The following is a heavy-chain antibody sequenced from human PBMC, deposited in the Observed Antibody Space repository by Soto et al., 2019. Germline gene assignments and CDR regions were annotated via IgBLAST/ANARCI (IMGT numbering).Heavy chain of an antibody. CDR2: IDNSGNT. CDR1: DGSISTYF. Sequence: PSETLSLTCTVSDGSISTYFCNWIRQPAGKGLEWIGRIDNSGNTNYNPSLKSRVTMSADTSRNQFSLKLNSVTAADTAVYYCARAGHDFWSGPFDYWGQGALVTVSS. J-gene: IGHJ4*02. V-gene: IGHV4-4*07. CDR3: ARAGHDFWSGPFDY. D-gene: IGHD3-3*01.